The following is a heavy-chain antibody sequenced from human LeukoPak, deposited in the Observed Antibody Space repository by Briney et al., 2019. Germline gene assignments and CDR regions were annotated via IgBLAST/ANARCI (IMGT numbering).Heavy chain of an antibody. V-gene: IGHV3-21*01. Sequence: GGSLRLSCAASGFTFSSYSMNWVRQAPGKGLEWVSSISGSSSYIYYADSVKGRFTISRDNAKNSLYLQMNSLRAEDTAVYYCARGCVISSWSLDYYYYMDVWGKGTTVTVSS. CDR2: ISGSSSYI. CDR1: GFTFSSYS. CDR3: ARGCVISSWSLDYYYYMDV. J-gene: IGHJ6*03. D-gene: IGHD6-13*01.